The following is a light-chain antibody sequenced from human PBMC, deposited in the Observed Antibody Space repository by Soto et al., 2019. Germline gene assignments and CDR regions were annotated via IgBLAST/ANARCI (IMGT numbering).Light chain of an antibody. Sequence: QSALPQPASVSGSPGQSITISCTGTSSDVGAYKYVSWYQQHPGKAPKLMIYDVTNRPSGVSNRFSGSKSGNTASLTISGLQAEDEADYYCSSYTASNTNVFGTGTKVTVL. V-gene: IGLV2-14*01. CDR2: DVT. J-gene: IGLJ1*01. CDR1: SSDVGAYKY. CDR3: SSYTASNTNV.